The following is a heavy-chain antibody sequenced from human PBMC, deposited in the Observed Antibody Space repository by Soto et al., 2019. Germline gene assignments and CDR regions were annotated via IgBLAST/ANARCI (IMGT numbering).Heavy chain of an antibody. J-gene: IGHJ6*03. CDR1: GYSFTSYW. V-gene: IGHV5-51*01. Sequence: GESLKISCKGSGYSFTSYWIGWVRQMPGKGLEWMGIIYPGDSDTRYSPSFQGQVTISADKSISTAYLQWSSLKASDTAMYYCARLGKGDQAYYYYMDVWGKGTTVTVSS. D-gene: IGHD3-16*01. CDR2: IYPGDSDT. CDR3: ARLGKGDQAYYYYMDV.